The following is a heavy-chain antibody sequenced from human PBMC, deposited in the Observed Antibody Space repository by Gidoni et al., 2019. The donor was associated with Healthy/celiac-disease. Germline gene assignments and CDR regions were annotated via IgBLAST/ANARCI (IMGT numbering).Heavy chain of an antibody. D-gene: IGHD2-2*01. CDR3: ARPYLEVPAAIRGIAGGWFDP. V-gene: IGHV4-31*03. CDR1: GGSIRSGGYS. CDR2: IYYSGST. J-gene: IGHJ5*02. Sequence: QVQLQESGPGLVKPSQTLSLTCTVSGGSIRSGGYSWSWIRQHPGKGLEWIGYIYYSGSTYYNPSLKSRVTISVDTSKNQFSLKLSSVTAADTAVYYCARPYLEVPAAIRGIAGGWFDPWGQGTLVTVSS.